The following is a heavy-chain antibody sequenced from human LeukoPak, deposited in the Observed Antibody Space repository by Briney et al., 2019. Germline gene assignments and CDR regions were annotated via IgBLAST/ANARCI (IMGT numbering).Heavy chain of an antibody. Sequence: TGGSLRLSCAASGFTFSKYWMYWVRQVPGKGLVWVSRINGDGRNTNYADSVKGRFTISRDNAKNTLYLQMNSLRAEDTAVYYCAIDRITMIVVIGEFDYWGQGTLVTVSS. V-gene: IGHV3-74*01. CDR1: GFTFSKYW. D-gene: IGHD3-22*01. CDR3: AIDRITMIVVIGEFDY. J-gene: IGHJ4*02. CDR2: INGDGRNT.